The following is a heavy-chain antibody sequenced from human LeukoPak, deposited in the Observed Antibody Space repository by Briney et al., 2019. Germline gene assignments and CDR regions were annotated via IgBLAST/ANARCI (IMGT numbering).Heavy chain of an antibody. CDR3: ARPLSSGSPQGLPTSPHLYY. J-gene: IGHJ4*02. CDR1: GCIFNTYS. V-gene: IGHV3-21*01. D-gene: IGHD3-10*01. Sequence: PGGSLRLSCAASGCIFNTYSMNWVRQAPGKGLEWVSSISSTTSYIFYADSVKGRFTISRDNARNSLYLQMTSLRAEDTAVYYCARPLSSGSPQGLPTSPHLYYWGQGTLVTVSS. CDR2: ISSTTSYI.